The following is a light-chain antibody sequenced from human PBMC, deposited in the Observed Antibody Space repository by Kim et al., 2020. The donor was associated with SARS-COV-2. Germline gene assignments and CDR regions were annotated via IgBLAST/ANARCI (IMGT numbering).Light chain of an antibody. V-gene: IGKV3-20*01. CDR1: QSVSSSY. Sequence: YPEERATPSCRASQSVSSSYLAWYQQTPGPAPRLLIYGASSRATGIPDRFSGSGSGTDFTLTISRLEPEDFAVYYCQQYGSSPLYSFGQGTKLEI. CDR2: GAS. J-gene: IGKJ2*03. CDR3: QQYGSSPLYS.